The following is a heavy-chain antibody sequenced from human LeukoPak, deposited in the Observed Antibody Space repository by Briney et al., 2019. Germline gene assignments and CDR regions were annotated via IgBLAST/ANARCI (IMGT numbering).Heavy chain of an antibody. CDR3: ARGVDYDNNYFQYGMDV. J-gene: IGHJ6*02. CDR2: IYYSGST. V-gene: IGHV4-59*01. D-gene: IGHD3-9*01. CDR1: GGSISSYD. Sequence: SETLSLTCTVSGGSISSYDWSWIRQPPGKGLEWIGYIYYSGSTNYNPSLKSRVTISVDRSKNQFSLKLNSVTAADTAVYYCARGVDYDNNYFQYGMDVWGRGTTVTVSS.